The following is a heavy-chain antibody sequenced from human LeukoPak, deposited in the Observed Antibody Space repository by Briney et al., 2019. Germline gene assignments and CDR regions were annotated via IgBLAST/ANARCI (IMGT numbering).Heavy chain of an antibody. V-gene: IGHV1-69*13. CDR1: GGTFSRYA. CDR3: AKTRVGEYSGYDY. CDR2: IIPIFGTA. Sequence: SVKVSCKASGGTFSRYAISWVRQAPGQGLEWMGGIIPIFGTANYAQKFQGRVTITADESTSTAYMELSSLRSEDTAVYYCAKTRVGEYSGYDYWGQGTLVTVSS. D-gene: IGHD5-12*01. J-gene: IGHJ4*02.